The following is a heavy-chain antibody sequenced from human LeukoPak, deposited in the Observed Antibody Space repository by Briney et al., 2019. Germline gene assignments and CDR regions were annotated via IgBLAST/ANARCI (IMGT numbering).Heavy chain of an antibody. D-gene: IGHD1-26*01. CDR2: ISAYNGNT. Sequence: ASVKVSCKASGYTFTSYGISWVRQAPGQGLEWMGWISAYNGNTNYAQKLQGRVTITRNTSISTAYMELSSLRSEDTAVYYCARGSGSYYVYYYYMDVWGKGTTVTVSS. V-gene: IGHV1-18*01. CDR3: ARGSGSYYVYYYYMDV. CDR1: GYTFTSYG. J-gene: IGHJ6*03.